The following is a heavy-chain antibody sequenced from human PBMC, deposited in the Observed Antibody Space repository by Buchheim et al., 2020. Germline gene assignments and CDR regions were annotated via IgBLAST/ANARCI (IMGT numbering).Heavy chain of an antibody. V-gene: IGHV4-31*03. J-gene: IGHJ2*01. D-gene: IGHD2-21*01. CDR2: IDHTGTT. CDR1: GGSISSGNAY. CDR3: ARVIPSSIGWYFDL. Sequence: QVQLQESGPGLVRPSQTLSLSCTVSGGSISSGNAYWNWIRQDPGKGLEWIGYIDHTGTTSYNPSLESRSTLSLDTSNNQFYLEVTSVTAADTALYYCARVIPSSIGWYFDLWGRGTL.